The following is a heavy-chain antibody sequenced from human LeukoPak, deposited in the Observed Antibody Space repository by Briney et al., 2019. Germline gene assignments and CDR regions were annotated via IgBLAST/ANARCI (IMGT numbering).Heavy chain of an antibody. V-gene: IGHV3-23*01. Sequence: PGGSLILSCAASGFTFSSYAMSWVRQAPGKGLEWVSAISGSGTSTYYADSVKGRFTISRDNSKNTVYLQMNSLRAEDTAVYYCAKVGVERRYSSTFIGFYYWGQGTLVTVSS. CDR1: GFTFSSYA. CDR3: AKVGVERRYSSTFIGFYY. D-gene: IGHD6-13*01. J-gene: IGHJ4*02. CDR2: ISGSGTST.